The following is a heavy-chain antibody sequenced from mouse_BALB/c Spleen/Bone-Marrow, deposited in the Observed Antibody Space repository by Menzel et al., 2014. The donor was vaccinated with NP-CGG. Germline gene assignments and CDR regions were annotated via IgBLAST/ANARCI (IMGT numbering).Heavy chain of an antibody. D-gene: IGHD1-1*01. V-gene: IGHV2-6-7*01. CDR1: GFSLTGYG. CDR3: ARDYGTGAMDY. J-gene: IGHJ4*01. Sequence: VQLQQSGPGLVAPSQSLAIPCTVSGFSLTGYGVKWVRQPPGKGLEWLGEIWGDGSTDYNSALKSRLSISKDNSKSQVFLKMNSLQTDDTAGYYCARDYGTGAMDYWGQGTSVTVSS. CDR2: IWGDGST.